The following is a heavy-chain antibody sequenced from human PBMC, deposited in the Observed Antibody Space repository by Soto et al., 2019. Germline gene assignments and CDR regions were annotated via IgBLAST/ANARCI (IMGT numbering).Heavy chain of an antibody. CDR3: AKDQDNTDYYWIFDL. D-gene: IGHD4-17*01. Sequence: GGSLRLSCAASGFKFRNFAMSWVRQAPGKGLEWVSGMSERSGPPLYADSVKGRFTISRDNSKSTLYLEMNNLRPEDTAVYYCAKDQDNTDYYWIFDLWGRGTPVTVSS. J-gene: IGHJ2*01. CDR2: MSERSGPP. V-gene: IGHV3-23*01. CDR1: GFKFRNFA.